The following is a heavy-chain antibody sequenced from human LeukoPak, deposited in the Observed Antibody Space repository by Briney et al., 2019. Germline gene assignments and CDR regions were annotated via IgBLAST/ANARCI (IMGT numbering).Heavy chain of an antibody. Sequence: SQTLSLTCAVYGGSFSGYYWSWIRQPPGKGLEWIGEINHSGSTNYNPSLKSRVTISVDTSKNQFSLKLSSVTAADTAVYYCARGDSSSWRTWGQGTLVTVSS. CDR2: INHSGST. D-gene: IGHD6-13*01. CDR1: GGSFSGYY. V-gene: IGHV4-34*01. J-gene: IGHJ5*02. CDR3: ARGDSSSWRT.